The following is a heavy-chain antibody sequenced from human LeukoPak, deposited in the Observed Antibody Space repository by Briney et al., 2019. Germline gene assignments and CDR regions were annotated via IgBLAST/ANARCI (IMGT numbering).Heavy chain of an antibody. Sequence: GGSLRLSCAASGFTFSNAWMSWVRQAPGKGLEWVGRIKSKTDGGTTDYAAPVKGGFTISRDDSKNTLYLQMNSLKTEDTAVYYCTTDTRSTINAFDIWGQGTMVTVSS. D-gene: IGHD3-9*01. J-gene: IGHJ3*02. CDR3: TTDTRSTINAFDI. V-gene: IGHV3-15*01. CDR2: IKSKTDGGTT. CDR1: GFTFSNAW.